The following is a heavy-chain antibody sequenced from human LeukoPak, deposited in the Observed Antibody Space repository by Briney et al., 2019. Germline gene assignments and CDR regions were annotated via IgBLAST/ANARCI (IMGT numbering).Heavy chain of an antibody. V-gene: IGHV3-48*01. D-gene: IGHD3-16*02. CDR1: GFTFSSYS. CDR2: ISISSTI. CDR3: AKRGAGVGVTVAPWDY. J-gene: IGHJ4*02. Sequence: GGSLRLSYAASGFTFSSYSMNWVRQAPAKALEGVSYISISSTIYYADSVKGRFTISRDNAKDSLYLQMNSLRAEDTAVYYCAKRGAGVGVTVAPWDYWGQGTLVTVSS.